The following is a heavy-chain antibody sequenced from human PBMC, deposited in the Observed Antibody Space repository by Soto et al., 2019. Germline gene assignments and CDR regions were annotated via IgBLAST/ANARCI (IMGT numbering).Heavy chain of an antibody. D-gene: IGHD3-22*01. Sequence: GSSVKVSCKASGYTFTSYAMHWVRQAPGQRLEWMGWINAGNGNTKYSQKFQGRVTITRDTSASTAYMELTSLRSEDTAVYYCARSSGYYSVDYWGQGTLVTVSS. CDR1: GYTFTSYA. CDR3: ARSSGYYSVDY. V-gene: IGHV1-3*01. J-gene: IGHJ4*02. CDR2: INAGNGNT.